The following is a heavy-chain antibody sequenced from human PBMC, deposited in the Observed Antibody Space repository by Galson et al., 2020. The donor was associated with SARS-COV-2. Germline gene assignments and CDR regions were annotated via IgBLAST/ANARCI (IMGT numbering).Heavy chain of an antibody. V-gene: IGHV2-70*01. D-gene: IGHD6-13*01. J-gene: IGHJ4*02. Sequence: SGPTLVKPTQTLTLTCTLSGSPFSSSGMCASWIRQPPGKALEWLALIDWDDDKYYNTSLKTRLTLSKDTSKNQVVLTMTNVGPVDTATYYCARSRRSALGFDYWGQGTLVTVSS. CDR2: IDWDDDK. CDR3: ARSRRSALGFDY. CDR1: GSPFSSSGMC.